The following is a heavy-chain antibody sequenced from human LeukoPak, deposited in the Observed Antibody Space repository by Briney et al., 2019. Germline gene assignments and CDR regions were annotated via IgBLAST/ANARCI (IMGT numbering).Heavy chain of an antibody. D-gene: IGHD3-22*01. J-gene: IGHJ4*02. V-gene: IGHV3-9*01. CDR2: ISWNSGNV. Sequence: GRSLRLSCVASGFIFDDYAMHWVRQAPGKGLEWVSGISWNSGNVDYADSVKGRFAISRDNAKNSLYLQMNSLRAEDTALYYCAKSSDSSYDTTGPDYWGQGTLVTVSS. CDR3: AKSSDSSYDTTGPDY. CDR1: GFIFDDYA.